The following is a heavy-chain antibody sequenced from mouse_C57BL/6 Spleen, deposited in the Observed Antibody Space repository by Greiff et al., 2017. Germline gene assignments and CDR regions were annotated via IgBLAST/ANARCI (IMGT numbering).Heavy chain of an antibody. Sequence: VQLQQSGAELVKPGASVKLSCTASGFNITDYYMHWVKQRTEQGLEWIGRIDPEDGGTKYAPKFQGKATITADTSSNTAYLQLSSLTSEDTAVYYSARNYDTTADAMDYWGQGTSVTVSS. CDR3: ARNYDTTADAMDY. J-gene: IGHJ4*01. CDR1: GFNITDYY. V-gene: IGHV14-2*01. D-gene: IGHD2-4*01. CDR2: IDPEDGGT.